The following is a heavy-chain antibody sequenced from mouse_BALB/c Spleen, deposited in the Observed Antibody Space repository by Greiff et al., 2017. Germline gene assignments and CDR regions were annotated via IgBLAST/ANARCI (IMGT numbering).Heavy chain of an antibody. Sequence: VKLMESGPGLVAPSQSLSITCTVSGFSFTSYGVHWVRQPPGKGLEWLGVIWAGGSTTYNSALMTSLSSSKDNSKSQVFLKMNSLQTEDTAMYDWARGTSWGSYAMDDWGEGTTVTVSA. J-gene: IGHJ4*01. V-gene: IGHV2-9*02. CDR2: IWAGGST. D-gene: IGHD4-1*01. CDR1: GFSFTSYG. CDR3: ARGTSWGSYAMDD.